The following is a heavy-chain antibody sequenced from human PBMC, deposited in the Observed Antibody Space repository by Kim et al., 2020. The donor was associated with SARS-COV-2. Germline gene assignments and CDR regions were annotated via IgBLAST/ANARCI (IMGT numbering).Heavy chain of an antibody. CDR2: ISSSSSYI. Sequence: GGSLRLSCAASGFTFSSYSMNWVRQAPGKGLEWVSSISSSSSYIYYADSVKGRFTISRDNAKNSLYLQMNSLRAEDTAVYYCGTDLDIDYCSGGSCYSSFYCWGRGTLVTVSS. V-gene: IGHV3-21*01. CDR3: GTDLDIDYCSGGSCYSSFYC. D-gene: IGHD2-15*01. CDR1: GFTFSSYS. J-gene: IGHJ4*02.